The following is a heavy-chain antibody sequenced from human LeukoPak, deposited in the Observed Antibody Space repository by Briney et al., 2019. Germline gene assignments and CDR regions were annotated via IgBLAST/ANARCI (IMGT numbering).Heavy chain of an antibody. D-gene: IGHD2-15*01. Sequence: PGGSLRLSCAACGFTFSSYAMSWVRQAPGKGLEWVSAISGSGGSTYYADSVKGRFTISRDNSKNTLYLQMNSLRAEDTAVYYCAKVLVVVAASCSDYWGQGTLVTVSS. CDR2: ISGSGGST. CDR3: AKVLVVVAASCSDY. J-gene: IGHJ4*02. CDR1: GFTFSSYA. V-gene: IGHV3-23*01.